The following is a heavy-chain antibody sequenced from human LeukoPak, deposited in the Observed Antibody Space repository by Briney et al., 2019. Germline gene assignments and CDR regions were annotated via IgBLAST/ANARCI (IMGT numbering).Heavy chain of an antibody. CDR3: ARGVVYYRLDF. J-gene: IGHJ4*02. CDR2: TNPTSGDT. V-gene: IGHV1-2*02. D-gene: IGHD3-22*01. Sequence: ASVKVSCKASGYTLTDYYIHWVRQAPGQGLEWMGWTNPTSGDTNYAQKFQGRVTMTRDTSTSTAYMELSGLRSDDTAIYYCARGVVYYRLDFWGQGALVAVSS. CDR1: GYTLTDYY.